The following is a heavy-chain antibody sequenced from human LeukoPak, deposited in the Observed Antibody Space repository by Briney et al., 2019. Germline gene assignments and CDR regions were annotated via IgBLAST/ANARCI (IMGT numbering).Heavy chain of an antibody. Sequence: ASVKVPCKASGGTFSSYAISWVRQAPGQGLEWMGGIIPIFGTANYAQKFQGRVTITAGESTSTAYMELSSLRSEDTAVYYCAREPLGYCSSTSCRSFDYWGQGTLVTVSS. D-gene: IGHD2-2*01. CDR3: AREPLGYCSSTSCRSFDY. V-gene: IGHV1-69*13. J-gene: IGHJ4*02. CDR1: GGTFSSYA. CDR2: IIPIFGTA.